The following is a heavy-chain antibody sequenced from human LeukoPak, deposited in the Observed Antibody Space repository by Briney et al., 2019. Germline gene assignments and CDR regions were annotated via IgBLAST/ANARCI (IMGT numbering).Heavy chain of an antibody. CDR1: GYSISSGYY. D-gene: IGHD3-22*01. CDR3: ARHKYYDSSFDY. CDR2: IYHSGST. J-gene: IGHJ4*02. V-gene: IGHV4-38-2*01. Sequence: SETLSLTRAVSGYSISSGYYWGWIRQPPGKGLEWIGSIYHSGSTYYNPSLKSRVTISVDTSKNQFSLKLSSVTAADTAVYYCARHKYYDSSFDYWGQGTLVTVSS.